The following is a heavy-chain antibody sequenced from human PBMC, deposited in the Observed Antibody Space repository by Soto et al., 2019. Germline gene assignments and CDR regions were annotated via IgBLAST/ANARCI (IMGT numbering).Heavy chain of an antibody. J-gene: IGHJ6*02. V-gene: IGHV3-33*01. Sequence: QVQLVESGGGVVQPGRSLRLSCAASGLTLSSYGTHWVRQAPRKGLEWVALVWYDGGNKYYADSEKGRFTIPRDNSKNTLYLQMNSLRDEDTAVYYCVRAAGYSGNDYVYYYGRDVWGRGTTVTVYS. CDR3: VRAAGYSGNDYVYYYGRDV. CDR1: GLTLSSYG. D-gene: IGHD5-12*01. CDR2: VWYDGGNK.